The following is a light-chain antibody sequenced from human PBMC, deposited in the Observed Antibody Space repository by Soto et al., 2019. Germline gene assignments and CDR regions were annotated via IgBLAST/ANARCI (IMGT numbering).Light chain of an antibody. CDR2: GAS. Sequence: DIVLTQSPATLSLSPGERATLYCGASQRVSSNLAWYQQKPGQAPRLLIYGASTRATGIPARFSGSGSGTEFTLTISSLQSEDFAVYYCQQYNNWPLTFGGGTKV. V-gene: IGKV3-15*01. CDR3: QQYNNWPLT. CDR1: QRVSSN. J-gene: IGKJ4*01.